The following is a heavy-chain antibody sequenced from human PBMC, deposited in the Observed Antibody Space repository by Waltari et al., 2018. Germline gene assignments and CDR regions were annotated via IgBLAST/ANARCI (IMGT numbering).Heavy chain of an antibody. CDR3: VRVPDRFPTPFDY. Sequence: QPPGTGLEWIGEVDQFGTTHYSPSLRSRVTISVDKSMNQFSLSLNSVTAADTAVYYCVRVPDRFPTPFDYWGQGTLVTVSS. V-gene: IGHV4-4*02. J-gene: IGHJ4*02. CDR2: VDQFGTT.